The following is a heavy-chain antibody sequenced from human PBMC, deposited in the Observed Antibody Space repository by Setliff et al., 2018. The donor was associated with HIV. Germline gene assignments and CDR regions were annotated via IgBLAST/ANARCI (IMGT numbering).Heavy chain of an antibody. Sequence: ASVKVSCKASGYTFTSYYMHWVRQAPGQGLEWMGIINPNSGGTDYAQKFLGRVTMTSDTSISTAYMELSSLRSEDTAMYYCARAIYSGYYYREFDYWGQGTLVTVSS. CDR3: ARAIYSGYYYREFDY. D-gene: IGHD5-12*01. V-gene: IGHV1-2*02. CDR1: GYTFTSYY. CDR2: INPNSGGT. J-gene: IGHJ4*02.